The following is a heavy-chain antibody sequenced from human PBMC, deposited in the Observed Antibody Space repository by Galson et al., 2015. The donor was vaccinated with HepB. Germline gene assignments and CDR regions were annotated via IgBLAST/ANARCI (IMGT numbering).Heavy chain of an antibody. D-gene: IGHD6-19*01. CDR1: GYTFTGYY. CDR2: INPNSGGT. V-gene: IGHV1-2*05. CDR3: ARERIAVAGLPFDY. J-gene: IGHJ4*02. Sequence: SVKVSCKASGYTFTGYYMHWVRQAPGQGLEWMGRINPNSGGTNYAQKFQGRVTMTRDTSISTAYMELSRLRSDDTVVYYCARERIAVAGLPFDYWGQGTLVTVSS.